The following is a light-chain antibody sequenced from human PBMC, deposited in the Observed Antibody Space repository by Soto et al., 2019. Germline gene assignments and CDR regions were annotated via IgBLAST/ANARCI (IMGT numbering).Light chain of an antibody. CDR1: QSLLSSDGDTF. CDR2: KVS. J-gene: IGKJ1*01. V-gene: IGKV2-30*01. Sequence: DVVMTQSPLSLPVTLGQPASISCRSSQSLLSSDGDTFLNWFHRRPGQSPRRLIYKVSNRDSGVPHRFSGSGSGTNFTLTISRVEAEDVGVYYCMQGTHWPPWTFGQGTKVEIK. CDR3: MQGTHWPPWT.